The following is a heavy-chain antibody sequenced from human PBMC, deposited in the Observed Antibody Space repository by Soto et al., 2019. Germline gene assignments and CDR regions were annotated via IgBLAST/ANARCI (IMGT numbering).Heavy chain of an antibody. Sequence: QVQLVQSGAEVKKPGSSVKVSCKASGGTFSSYAISWVRQAPGQGLEWMGGIIPIFGTANYAQKFQGRVRITADESTSTAYMELSSLRSEDTAVYYCARGEDYYDSSGYYWFVPWGQGTLVNVSS. D-gene: IGHD3-22*01. J-gene: IGHJ5*02. CDR1: GGTFSSYA. CDR2: IIPIFGTA. V-gene: IGHV1-69*01. CDR3: ARGEDYYDSSGYYWFVP.